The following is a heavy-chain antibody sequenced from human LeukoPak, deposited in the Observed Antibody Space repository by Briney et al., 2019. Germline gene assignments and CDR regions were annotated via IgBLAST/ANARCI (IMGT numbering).Heavy chain of an antibody. CDR1: GGTFSSYA. D-gene: IGHD5-24*01. CDR2: IIPIFGTA. Sequence: SVKVSCKASGGTFSSYAISWVRQAPGQGLEWMGGIIPIFGTANYAQKFQGRVTITTDESTSTAYMELSSLRSEDTAVYYRARERDGYNSNWFDPWGQGTLVTVSS. V-gene: IGHV1-69*05. J-gene: IGHJ5*02. CDR3: ARERDGYNSNWFDP.